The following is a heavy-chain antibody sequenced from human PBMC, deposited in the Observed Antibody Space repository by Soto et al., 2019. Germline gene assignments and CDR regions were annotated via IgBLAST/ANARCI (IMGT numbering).Heavy chain of an antibody. CDR2: IIPIFGTA. D-gene: IGHD1-1*01. J-gene: IGHJ4*02. Sequence: SVKVSCKASGGTFSSYAISWVRQAPGQGLEWMGGIIPIFGTANYAQKFQGRVTITADKSTSTAYMELSSLRSEDTAVCYCATGLNWTPLHYWGQGTLVTVSS. CDR3: ATGLNWTPLHY. CDR1: GGTFSSYA. V-gene: IGHV1-69*06.